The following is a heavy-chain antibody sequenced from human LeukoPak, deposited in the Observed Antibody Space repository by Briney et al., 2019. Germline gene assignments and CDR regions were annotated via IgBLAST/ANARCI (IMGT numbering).Heavy chain of an antibody. CDR2: IYYSGST. CDR3: ASSFSYPLLFDY. V-gene: IGHV4-59*01. J-gene: IGHJ4*02. D-gene: IGHD3-16*02. CDR1: GGSISSYY. Sequence: KPSETLSLTCTVSGGSISSYYWSWTRQPPGKGLERIGYIYYSGSTNYNPSLKSRVTISVDTSKNQFSLKLSSVTAADTAVYYCASSFSYPLLFDYWGQGTLVTVSS.